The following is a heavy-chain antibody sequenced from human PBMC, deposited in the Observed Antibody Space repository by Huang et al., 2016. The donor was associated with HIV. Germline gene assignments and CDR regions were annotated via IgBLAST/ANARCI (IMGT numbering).Heavy chain of an antibody. J-gene: IGHJ5*02. CDR1: GGTFSSYA. CDR2: VIPIFGTA. CDR3: ARTAYSYGFRQGYNWFDP. V-gene: IGHV1-69*13. Sequence: QVLLVQSGAEVRKPGSSVKVSCTAFGGTFSSYAISWVRQAPGQGLEWVGGVIPIFGTANYTQKSQGRVTITVDESTNTGYMELTRLTSEDTAVYYCARTAYSYGFRQGYNWFDPWGQGTPVTVSS. D-gene: IGHD5-18*01.